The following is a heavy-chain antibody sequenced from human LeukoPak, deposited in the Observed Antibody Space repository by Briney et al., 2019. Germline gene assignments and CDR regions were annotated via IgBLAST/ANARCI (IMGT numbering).Heavy chain of an antibody. CDR3: ARESGYYYDTSGYTFDY. J-gene: IGHJ4*02. Sequence: PSETLFLTCTVSGGSSNNYYWSWIRQSAGKGLEWIGRIYTSGSTNYNPSLKSRVSMSVDTSKNQFSLRLRSVTAADTAVYYCARESGYYYDTSGYTFDYWGQGILVTVSS. CDR2: IYTSGST. CDR1: GGSSNNYY. D-gene: IGHD3-22*01. V-gene: IGHV4-4*07.